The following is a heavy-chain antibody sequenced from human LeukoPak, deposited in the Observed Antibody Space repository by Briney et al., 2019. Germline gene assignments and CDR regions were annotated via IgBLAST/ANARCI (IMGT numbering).Heavy chain of an antibody. J-gene: IGHJ4*02. V-gene: IGHV4-30-4*01. Sequence: SETLSLTCTVSGGSISSGDYYWSWIRQPPGKGLEWIGYIYYSGSTYYNPSLKRRVTISVDTSKNQFSLKLSSVTAADTAVYYCARVGRGYSYGRHRFTFDYWGQGTLVTVSS. CDR2: IYYSGST. CDR1: GGSISSGDYY. D-gene: IGHD5-18*01. CDR3: ARVGRGYSYGRHRFTFDY.